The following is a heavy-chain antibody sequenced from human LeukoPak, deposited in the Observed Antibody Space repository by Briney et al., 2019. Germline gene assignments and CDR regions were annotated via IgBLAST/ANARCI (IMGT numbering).Heavy chain of an antibody. Sequence: GGSLRLSCAVSGFTFTRYYMSWVRQAPGKGLEWVSLISWDGGSTYYADSVKGRFTISRDNSKNSLYLQMNSLRAEDTALYYCAKDYDSSAWGQGTLVTVSS. CDR3: AKDYDSSA. J-gene: IGHJ5*02. CDR2: ISWDGGST. CDR1: GFTFTRYY. V-gene: IGHV3-43D*03. D-gene: IGHD3-22*01.